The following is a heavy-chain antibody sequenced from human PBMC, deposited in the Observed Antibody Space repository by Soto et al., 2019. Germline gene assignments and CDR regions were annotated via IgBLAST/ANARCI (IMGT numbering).Heavy chain of an antibody. V-gene: IGHV1-69*12. Sequence: QVQLVQSGAELKKPGSSVKVSCKVSGVSIKSSSITWVRQALGQGLEWMGGTIPLFGTPHYAQKFQGRVTITADESKSAVYMNLSSLRSENTAVYYCTRSSGLTNWLDPWGQGPLITVSS. J-gene: IGHJ5*02. CDR2: TIPLFGTP. CDR1: GVSIKSSS. D-gene: IGHD6-6*01. CDR3: TRSSGLTNWLDP.